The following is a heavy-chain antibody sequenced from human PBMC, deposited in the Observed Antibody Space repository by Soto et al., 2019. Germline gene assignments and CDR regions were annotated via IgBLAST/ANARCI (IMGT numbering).Heavy chain of an antibody. V-gene: IGHV3-72*01. CDR2: TRNKANSYTT. Sequence: GGSLRLSCAASGFTFSDHYMDWVRQAPGKGLEWVGRTRNKANSYTTEYAASVKGRFTIPRDDSRNSLYLQMNSLKTEDTAVYYCARASFYGDSTDYWGQGTLVTVSS. J-gene: IGHJ4*02. CDR3: ARASFYGDSTDY. D-gene: IGHD4-17*01. CDR1: GFTFSDHY.